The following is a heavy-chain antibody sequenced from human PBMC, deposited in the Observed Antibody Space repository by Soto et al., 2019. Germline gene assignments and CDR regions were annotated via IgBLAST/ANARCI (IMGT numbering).Heavy chain of an antibody. V-gene: IGHV3-7*01. CDR3: AKESHSSSWYSDWFDP. CDR1: GFTFSSYW. Sequence: GGSLRLSCAASGFTFSSYWMSWVRQAPGKGLEWVANIKQDGSEKYYVDSVKGRFTISRDNAKNSLYLQMNSLRAEDTAVYYCAKESHSSSWYSDWFDPWGQGTLVTVSS. J-gene: IGHJ5*02. CDR2: IKQDGSEK. D-gene: IGHD6-13*01.